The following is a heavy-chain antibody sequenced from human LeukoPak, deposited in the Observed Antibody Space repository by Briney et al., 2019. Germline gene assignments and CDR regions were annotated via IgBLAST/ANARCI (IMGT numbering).Heavy chain of an antibody. D-gene: IGHD3-22*01. Sequence: PGGSLRLSCAVSGFPFSVYYMSWIRQAPGKGLEWISYIGLSGYPLDYADSVKGRFTISRDNAKDSLYLEMNSLRAEDTAVYYCARKDFSSGSFNYWGQGTLVTVSS. CDR2: IGLSGYPL. CDR1: GFPFSVYY. V-gene: IGHV3-11*04. CDR3: ARKDFSSGSFNY. J-gene: IGHJ4*02.